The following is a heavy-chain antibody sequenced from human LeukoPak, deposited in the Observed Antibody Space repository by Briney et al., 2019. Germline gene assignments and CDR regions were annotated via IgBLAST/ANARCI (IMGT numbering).Heavy chain of an antibody. J-gene: IGHJ5*02. CDR3: ARDGAPKSIAARPGQNWFDP. CDR2: ILYSGNT. Sequence: SETLSLTCTVSVGSISSHLWSWIRQPPGKGLEWIGYILYSGNTNYNPSLKSRVTMSVDTSKNQFSLRLSSVTAADTAMYYCARDGAPKSIAARPGQNWFDPWGQGTLVTVSS. CDR1: VGSISSHL. D-gene: IGHD6-6*01. V-gene: IGHV4-59*11.